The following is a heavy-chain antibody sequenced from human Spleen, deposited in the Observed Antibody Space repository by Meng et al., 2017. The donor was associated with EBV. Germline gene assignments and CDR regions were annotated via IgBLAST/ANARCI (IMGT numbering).Heavy chain of an antibody. CDR1: GFSLEPRGVA. V-gene: IGHV2-5*02. CDR2: IYWDDDK. D-gene: IGHD6-13*01. J-gene: IGHJ4*02. CDR3: VHTSTPSSWQPDF. Sequence: QLLLNESGPTLVKPTQSRTLTCTFSGFSLEPRGVAVGWIRQPPGKPLEWLALIYWDDDKRYSPSLENRLTITRGTSRNQVVLTITNVDPADTGTYFCVHTSTPSSWQPDFWGQGILVTVSS.